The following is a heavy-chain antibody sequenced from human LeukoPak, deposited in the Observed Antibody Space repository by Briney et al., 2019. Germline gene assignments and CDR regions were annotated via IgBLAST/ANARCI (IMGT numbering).Heavy chain of an antibody. CDR2: INPSGGST. CDR3: ARGASYGSGSYYVYFDY. D-gene: IGHD3-10*01. CDR1: GYTFTSYY. Sequence: ASVKVSCKASGYTFTSYYMHWVRQAPGQGLEWMGIINPSGGSTSYAQKFQGRVTMTRDTSTSTVYMELSSLRSEDTAVYYCARGASYGSGSYYVYFDYWGQGTLVTVPS. J-gene: IGHJ4*02. V-gene: IGHV1-46*03.